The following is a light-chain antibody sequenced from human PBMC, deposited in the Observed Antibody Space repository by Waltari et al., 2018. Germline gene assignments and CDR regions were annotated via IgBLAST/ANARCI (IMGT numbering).Light chain of an antibody. CDR1: SSDVGGYNY. J-gene: IGLJ2*01. Sequence: QSALTQPASVSGSPGQSITISCTGTSSDVGGYNYVSWYQQHPGKAPKLMIYEVSNRPSGVSNRFSGSKSGSTASLTISGLQAEDEADYSCSSYTSSSTFSVVFGGGTKLTVL. V-gene: IGLV2-14*01. CDR3: SSYTSSSTFSVV. CDR2: EVS.